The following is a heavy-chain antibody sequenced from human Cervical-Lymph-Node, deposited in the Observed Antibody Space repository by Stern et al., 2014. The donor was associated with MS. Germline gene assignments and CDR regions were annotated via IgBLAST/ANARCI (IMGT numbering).Heavy chain of an antibody. CDR3: ASQRGYGYGFDS. CDR2: VFSSGGA. D-gene: IGHD3-9*01. CDR1: GAALSSYY. J-gene: IGHJ3*01. V-gene: IGHV4-4*07. Sequence: QVQLQESGPGLVKPSETLSLTCTVSGAALSSYYWNWIRQSADKRLEWIGHVFSSGGAYQNPSRGGRVALSVDTSNSQVSLRLSSVTAADTALYFCASQRGYGYGFDSWGPGTVVTVSS.